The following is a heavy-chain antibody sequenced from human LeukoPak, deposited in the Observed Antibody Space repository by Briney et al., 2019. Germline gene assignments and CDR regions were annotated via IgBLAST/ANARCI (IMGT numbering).Heavy chain of an antibody. CDR2: IYYSGST. J-gene: IGHJ4*02. CDR1: GGSISSGGYY. V-gene: IGHV4-31*03. Sequence: SETLSLTCTVSGGSISSGGYYWSWIRQHPGKGLERIGYIYYSGSTYYNPSLKSRITMSVDTSKNQFSLKLSSVTAADTAVYYCARYYHNDYGDFWGQGTLVTVSS. D-gene: IGHD3-9*01. CDR3: ARYYHNDYGDF.